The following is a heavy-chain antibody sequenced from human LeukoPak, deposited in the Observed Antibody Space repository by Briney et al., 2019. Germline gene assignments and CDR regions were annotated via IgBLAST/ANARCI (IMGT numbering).Heavy chain of an antibody. V-gene: IGHV3-48*03. Sequence: PGGSLRLSCAASGFTFSRYEMNWVRQAPGKGLEWVSYISSSGSTIYYADSVKGRFTISRYNAKNSLYLQMNSLRAEDTAVYYCARVGATEDCDYWGQRTLVTVSS. CDR3: ARVGATEDCDY. J-gene: IGHJ4*02. CDR1: GFTFSRYE. CDR2: ISSSGSTI. D-gene: IGHD1-26*01.